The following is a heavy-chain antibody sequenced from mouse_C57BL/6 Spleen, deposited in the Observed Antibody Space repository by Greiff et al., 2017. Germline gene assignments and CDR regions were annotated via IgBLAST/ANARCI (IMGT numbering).Heavy chain of an antibody. Sequence: EVQRVESGGGLAKPGGSLKLSCAASGFTFSDYGMHWVRQAPEKGLEWVAYISSGSSTIYYADTVKGRFTISRDNAKNTLFLQMTSLRSEDTAMYYCARPDDYYAMDYWGQGTSVTVSS. J-gene: IGHJ4*01. CDR2: ISSGSSTI. CDR3: ARPDDYYAMDY. CDR1: GFTFSDYG. V-gene: IGHV5-17*01.